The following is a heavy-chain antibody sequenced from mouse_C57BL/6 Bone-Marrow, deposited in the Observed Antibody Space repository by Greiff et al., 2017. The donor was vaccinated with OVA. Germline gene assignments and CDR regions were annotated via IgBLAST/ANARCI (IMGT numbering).Heavy chain of an antibody. CDR2: IDPETGGT. V-gene: IGHV1-15*01. CDR1: GYTFTDYE. D-gene: IGHD2-5*01. J-gene: IGHJ2*01. Sequence: QVQLQQSGAELVRPGASVTLSCKASGYTFTDYEMHWVKQTPVHGLEWIGAIDPETGGTAYNQKFKGKAILTADKSSSTAYMELRSLTSEDSAVYYCTRSCYSNSFDYWGQGTTLTVSS. CDR3: TRSCYSNSFDY.